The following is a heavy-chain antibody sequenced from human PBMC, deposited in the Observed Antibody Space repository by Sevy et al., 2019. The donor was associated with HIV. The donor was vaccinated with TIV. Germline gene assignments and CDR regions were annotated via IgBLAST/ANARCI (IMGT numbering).Heavy chain of an antibody. D-gene: IGHD3-3*01. CDR1: GDSTISSSTYY. Sequence: SETLSLTCAVSGDSTISSSTYYWGWIRQRPGKGLEWIGSMYYTGSTYYNPSLKSRVTVSVDTSKKQVSLRLTSVTAADTAVYYCASHKGTIFGEVNFDYWGQRTLVTVSS. J-gene: IGHJ4*02. CDR2: MYYTGST. V-gene: IGHV4-39*01. CDR3: ASHKGTIFGEVNFDY.